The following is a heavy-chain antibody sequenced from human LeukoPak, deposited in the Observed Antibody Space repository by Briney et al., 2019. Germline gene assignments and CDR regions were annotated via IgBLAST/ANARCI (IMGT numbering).Heavy chain of an antibody. D-gene: IGHD3-10*01. CDR2: INPDSGGT. V-gene: IGHV1-2*02. CDR3: ARDAISRGIIDY. J-gene: IGHJ4*02. Sequence: GASVKVSCKAPGYRFTGYYVHWVRQAPGQGLEWMGWINPDSGGTNFAQRFQGRATLTRDTSISTAYMELSRLTSDDTAVYYCARDAISRGIIDYWGQGTLVTVSS. CDR1: GYRFTGYY.